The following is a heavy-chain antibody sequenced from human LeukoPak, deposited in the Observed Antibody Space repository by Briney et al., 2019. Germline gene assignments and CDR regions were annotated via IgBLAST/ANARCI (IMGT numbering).Heavy chain of an antibody. V-gene: IGHV4-4*02. J-gene: IGHJ5*02. CDR2: IYDTGST. Sequence: PSETLSLTCAVSGGSISSSNWWSWVRQPPGKGLEWIGEIYDTGSTNYNPSLKSRVTISVDTSKNQFSPKLSSVTAADTAVYYCARGDTSAAAGTMTFDPWGQGTLVTVSS. CDR1: GGSISSSNW. D-gene: IGHD6-13*01. CDR3: ARGDTSAAAGTMTFDP.